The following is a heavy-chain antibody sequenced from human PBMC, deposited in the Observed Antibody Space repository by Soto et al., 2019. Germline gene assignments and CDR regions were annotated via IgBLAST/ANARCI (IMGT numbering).Heavy chain of an antibody. J-gene: IGHJ4*02. Sequence: WWSLRLSCSASVFTLSNYWMHWARQAPGKGLVWVSRMNPEVTTISYADSVKGRFTISRDNARDTLHLEMNSLRADDTAVYYCGRGAYGDPVDFWGQGTLVTVSS. V-gene: IGHV3-74*01. D-gene: IGHD4-17*01. CDR3: GRGAYGDPVDF. CDR2: MNPEVTTI. CDR1: VFTLSNYW.